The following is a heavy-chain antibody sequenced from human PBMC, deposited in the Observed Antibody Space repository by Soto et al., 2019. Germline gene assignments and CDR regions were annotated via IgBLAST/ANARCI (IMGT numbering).Heavy chain of an antibody. D-gene: IGHD3-22*01. CDR3: ARGGYYDSSGYWGEFDY. Sequence: SETLSLTCAVYGGSFSGFYWSWIRQPPGKGLEWIGEINHSGSTNYNPSLKSRVTISVDTSKNQFSLKLSSVTAADTAVYYCARGGYYDSSGYWGEFDYWGQGTLVTVS. V-gene: IGHV4-34*01. CDR1: GGSFSGFY. CDR2: INHSGST. J-gene: IGHJ4*02.